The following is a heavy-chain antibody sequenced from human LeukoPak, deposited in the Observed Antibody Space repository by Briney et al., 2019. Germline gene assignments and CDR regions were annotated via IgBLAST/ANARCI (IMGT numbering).Heavy chain of an antibody. D-gene: IGHD2-21*01. Sequence: SQTLSLTCAISGDSVSSNSAAWNWIRQSPSRGLEWLGRTYYRSKWFFNYEVSVRSRITINPDTSKNQFSLQLNSVTPEDTAVYFCAREIEVQTTYCAFDIWGQGTMVTVSS. CDR2: TYYRSKWFF. V-gene: IGHV6-1*01. J-gene: IGHJ3*02. CDR3: AREIEVQTTYCAFDI. CDR1: GDSVSSNSAA.